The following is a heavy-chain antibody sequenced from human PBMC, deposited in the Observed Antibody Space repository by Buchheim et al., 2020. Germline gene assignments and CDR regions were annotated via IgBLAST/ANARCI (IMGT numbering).Heavy chain of an antibody. V-gene: IGHV1-69*01. CDR2: IVPIFGST. D-gene: IGHD2-21*01. CDR1: GYTFTSYD. Sequence: QVQLVQSGAEVKKPGASVKVSCKASGYTFTSYDINWVRQATGQGLEWMGWIVPIFGSTNFAQKFQGRVTVTADDSTGTQSMELISLTPDDTAVYYCATRYSWGQGTL. CDR3: ATRYS. J-gene: IGHJ5*02.